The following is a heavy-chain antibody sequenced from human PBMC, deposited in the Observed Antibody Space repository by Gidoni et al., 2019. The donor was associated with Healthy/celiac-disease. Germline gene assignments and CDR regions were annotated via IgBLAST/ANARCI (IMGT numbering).Heavy chain of an antibody. D-gene: IGHD3-22*01. CDR3: ARGFYYDSSGYYYVFPGGYAFDI. CDR2: IYYSGST. Sequence: QVQLQESGPGLVKPSQTLSLTCTVSGGSISSGDYYWSWIRQPPGKGLEWIGYIYYSGSTYYNPSLKSRVTLSVDTSKNQFSLKLSSVTAADTAVYYCARGFYYDSSGYYYVFPGGYAFDIWGQGTMVTVSS. J-gene: IGHJ3*02. V-gene: IGHV4-30-4*01. CDR1: GGSISSGDYY.